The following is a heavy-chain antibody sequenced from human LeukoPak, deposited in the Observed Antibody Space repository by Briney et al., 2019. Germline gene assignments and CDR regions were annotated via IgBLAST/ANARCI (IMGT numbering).Heavy chain of an antibody. J-gene: IGHJ2*01. Sequence: SGTLSLTRAVSGGSHRSDSLSSIRQPAARGLEWVGRIYGTGSTNYNPSLKSRVTMSVDTSKNQFSLNLSSVTAADTAVYYCARDTGAQWWYFDLWGRGTLVTVSS. CDR1: GGSHRSDS. CDR2: IYGTGST. D-gene: IGHD1-26*01. CDR3: ARDTGAQWWYFDL. V-gene: IGHV4-4*07.